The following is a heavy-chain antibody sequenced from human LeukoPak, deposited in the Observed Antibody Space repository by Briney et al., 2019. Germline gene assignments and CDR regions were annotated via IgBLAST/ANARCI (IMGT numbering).Heavy chain of an antibody. Sequence: PGGSLRLSCGASGFTFSSYAMSWVRQAPGKGLEWVSAIIGSGGSTYYADSVKGRFTISRDNSKNTLYLQMNSLRAEDTATYYCARDADYYFDYWGQGTLVTVSS. CDR2: IIGSGGST. J-gene: IGHJ4*02. D-gene: IGHD3/OR15-3a*01. V-gene: IGHV3-23*01. CDR1: GFTFSSYA. CDR3: ARDADYYFDY.